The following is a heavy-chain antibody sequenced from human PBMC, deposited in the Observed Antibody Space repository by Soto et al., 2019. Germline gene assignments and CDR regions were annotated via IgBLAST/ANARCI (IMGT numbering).Heavy chain of an antibody. V-gene: IGHV1-46*01. CDR2: VNPSGGHT. J-gene: IGHJ4*02. CDR3: ARGGHVVVVTAALDY. CDR1: GDTFTDYY. D-gene: IGHD2-21*02. Sequence: QVQLVQSGAEVKKPGTSVKVSCKASGDTFTDYYIHWVRQAPGQGLEWMGTVNPSGGHTTYAQHFLGRMTMTRDTSTSTLYMELTSLTSEDTAIYYCARGGHVVVVTAALDYWGQGTLVTVSS.